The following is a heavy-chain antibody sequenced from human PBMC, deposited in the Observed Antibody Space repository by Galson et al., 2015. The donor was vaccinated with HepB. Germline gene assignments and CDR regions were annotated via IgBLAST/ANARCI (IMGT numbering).Heavy chain of an antibody. Sequence: SLRLSCAASGFIFSNYGMHWVRQAPGKGPEWVALISHDKRNKYYSDSVEGRFTVSRDNFKNTLHLQMNSLRVEDTAVYYCVKDMSFSGHLVSPYYHYGMDVWGQGTTVTVSS. CDR1: GFIFSNYG. V-gene: IGHV3-30*18. CDR2: ISHDKRNK. D-gene: IGHD3-10*01. CDR3: VKDMSFSGHLVSPYYHYGMDV. J-gene: IGHJ6*02.